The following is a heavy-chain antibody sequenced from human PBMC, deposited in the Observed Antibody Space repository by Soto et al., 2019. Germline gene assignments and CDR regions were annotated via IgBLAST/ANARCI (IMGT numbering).Heavy chain of an antibody. V-gene: IGHV1-18*01. CDR2: ISAYNGNT. CDR3: PRWGGIGYDHYTY. Sequence: ASVKVSCKASGYTFTSYGISWVRQAPGQGLEWMGWISAYNGNTNYAQKLQGRVTMTTDTATSTAYMELRSLRSDITAFYYSPRWGGIGYDHYTYLGPGTLVPGSS. CDR1: GYTFTSYG. J-gene: IGHJ4*01. D-gene: IGHD5-12*01.